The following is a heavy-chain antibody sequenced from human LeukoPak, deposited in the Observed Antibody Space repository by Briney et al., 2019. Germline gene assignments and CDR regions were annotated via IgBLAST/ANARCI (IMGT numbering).Heavy chain of an antibody. J-gene: IGHJ4*02. V-gene: IGHV1-2*06. CDR1: GYTFTGYY. CDR3: ARVSSASGYYCYY. D-gene: IGHD3-22*01. Sequence: ASVKVSCKASGYTFTGYYMHWVRQAPGQGLEWMGRINPNRGGTNYAQKFQGRVTMTRDTSISTAYMELSRLRSDDTAVYYCARVSSASGYYCYYWGQGTLVTVSS. CDR2: INPNRGGT.